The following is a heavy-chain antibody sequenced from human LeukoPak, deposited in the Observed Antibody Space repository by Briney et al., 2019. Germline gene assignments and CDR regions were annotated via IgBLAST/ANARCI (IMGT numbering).Heavy chain of an antibody. Sequence: GGSLRLSCSASGFTFSTYAMHWVRQAPGKGLECVSTISTYGASTYYADSVKGRFTISRDNSKNTLYLQMSSLRAEDTAIYYCVKEIYSYDKYYYFCAMDVWGQGTTVTVSS. J-gene: IGHJ6*02. CDR2: ISTYGAST. D-gene: IGHD5-18*01. CDR1: GFTFSTYA. CDR3: VKEIYSYDKYYYFCAMDV. V-gene: IGHV3-64D*06.